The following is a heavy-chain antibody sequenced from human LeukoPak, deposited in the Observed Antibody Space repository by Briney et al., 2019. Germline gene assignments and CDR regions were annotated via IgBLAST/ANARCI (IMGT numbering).Heavy chain of an antibody. CDR1: GYIFTGYY. D-gene: IGHD1-26*01. V-gene: IGHV1-18*04. CDR3: AISGVDSGSYFYFDY. Sequence: GASVKVSCKASGYIFTGYYMHWVRQAPGQGLEWMGWISAYNGNTNYAQKLQGRVTMTTDTSTSTAYMELRSLRSDDTAVYYCAISGVDSGSYFYFDYWGQGTLVTVSS. J-gene: IGHJ4*02. CDR2: ISAYNGNT.